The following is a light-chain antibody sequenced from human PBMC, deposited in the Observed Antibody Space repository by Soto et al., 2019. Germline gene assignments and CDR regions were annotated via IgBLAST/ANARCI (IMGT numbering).Light chain of an antibody. CDR2: DAS. CDR1: QSISGY. V-gene: IGKV3-11*01. J-gene: IGKJ2*01. Sequence: EIVLTQSPATLSLSPGERATLSCKASQSISGYLAWYQQKPGQAPRLLVYDASNRPTVVPARFSGSGFGKDFTLTITSLEPEDSAVYYCQQRSSGYSFGPGTKLEIK. CDR3: QQRSSGYS.